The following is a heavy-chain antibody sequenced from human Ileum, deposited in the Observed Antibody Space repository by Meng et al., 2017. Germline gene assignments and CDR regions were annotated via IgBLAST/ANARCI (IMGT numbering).Heavy chain of an antibody. CDR3: AHREFSTYDN. CDR1: GFSLSTSGVA. Sequence: SGPTLVKPTETLTLTCTFSGFSLSTSGVAVGWIRQPPGKALEWLTLIYGNDDKRYSPSLKSRLAVTKDTSKNQVVLTMTNMDPVDTATYYCAHREFSTYDNWGPGTLVTGSS. D-gene: IGHD4-11*01. CDR2: IYGNDDK. J-gene: IGHJ4*02. V-gene: IGHV2-5*01.